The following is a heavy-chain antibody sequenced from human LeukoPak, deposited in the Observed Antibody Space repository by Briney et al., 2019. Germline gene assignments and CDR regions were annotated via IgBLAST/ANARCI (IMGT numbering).Heavy chain of an antibody. V-gene: IGHV1-69*01. CDR1: GGTFSSYA. CDR2: IIPIFGTA. J-gene: IGHJ4*02. D-gene: IGHD5-24*01. Sequence: SVKVSCKASGGTFSSYAISWVRQAPGQGLEWMGGIIPIFGTANYAQKFQGRVTITADESTSTAYMELSSLRSEDTAVYYCARDKDGYNWNFDYWGQGTLVTVSS. CDR3: ARDKDGYNWNFDY.